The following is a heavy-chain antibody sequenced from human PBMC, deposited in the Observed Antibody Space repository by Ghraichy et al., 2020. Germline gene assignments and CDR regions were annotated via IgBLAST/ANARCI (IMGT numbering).Heavy chain of an antibody. CDR3: ARLSRYYDSSGYYGYYFDY. CDR1: GGSISSSSYY. CDR2: IYYSGST. V-gene: IGHV4-39*01. D-gene: IGHD3-22*01. J-gene: IGHJ4*02. Sequence: SETLSLTCTVSGGSISSSSYYWGWIRQPPGKGLEWIGSIYYSGSTYYNPSLKSRVTISVDTSKNQFSLKLSSVTAADTAVYYCARLSRYYDSSGYYGYYFDYWGQGTLVTVSS.